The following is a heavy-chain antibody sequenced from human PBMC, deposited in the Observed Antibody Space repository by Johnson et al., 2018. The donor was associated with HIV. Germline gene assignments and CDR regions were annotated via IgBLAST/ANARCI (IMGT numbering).Heavy chain of an antibody. Sequence: HVQLVESGGGLVKPGWSLRLSCAASGFTFSDYYIHWIRQAPGKGLEWLAFITGRGTAIYADSVKGRFTISRDNAKSSVILQVNSLTAEDTATYYCAKEWSAFDIWGQGTMVTVAA. CDR1: GFTFSDYY. D-gene: IGHD1-26*01. CDR3: AKEWSAFDI. V-gene: IGHV3-11*04. CDR2: ITGRGTAI. J-gene: IGHJ3*02.